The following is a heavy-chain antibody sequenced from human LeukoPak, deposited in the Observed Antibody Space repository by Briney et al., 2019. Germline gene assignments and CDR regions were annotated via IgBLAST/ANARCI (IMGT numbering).Heavy chain of an antibody. J-gene: IGHJ6*02. CDR2: INPSGGST. V-gene: IGHV1-46*01. CDR3: ARERTIPYGMDV. Sequence: ASVKVSCKTSGYTFTGYYMHWVRQAPGQGLEWMGIINPSGGSTSYAQKFQGRVTMTRDTSTSTVYMELSSLRSEDTAVYYCARERTIPYGMDVWGQGTTVTVSS. D-gene: IGHD1/OR15-1a*01. CDR1: GYTFTGYY.